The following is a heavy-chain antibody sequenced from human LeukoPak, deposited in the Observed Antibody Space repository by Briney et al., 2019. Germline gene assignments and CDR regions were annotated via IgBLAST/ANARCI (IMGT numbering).Heavy chain of an antibody. Sequence: GGSLRLSCAASGFTFSSYSMNWVRQAPGKGLEWVSSISSSSSYIYYADSVKGRFTISRDNAKNSLYLQMNSPRAEDTAVYYCARGPGYSSGWRFDPWGQGTLVTVSS. D-gene: IGHD6-19*01. CDR1: GFTFSSYS. V-gene: IGHV3-21*01. CDR3: ARGPGYSSGWRFDP. CDR2: ISSSSSYI. J-gene: IGHJ5*02.